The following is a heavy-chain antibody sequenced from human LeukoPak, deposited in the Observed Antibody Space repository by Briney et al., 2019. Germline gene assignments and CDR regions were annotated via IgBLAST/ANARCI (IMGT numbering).Heavy chain of an antibody. D-gene: IGHD1-26*01. CDR2: IYYSGST. CDR1: GGSIRSCGYY. J-gene: IGHJ5*02. Sequence: PSETLSLTCTVSGGSIRSCGYYWGWIRQPPGKGLEWIASIYYSGSTYYNPSLKGRVTISVDTSRNQFSLKLSSVTAADTAVYYCARHPGGFDPWGQGTLVTVSS. CDR3: ARHPGGFDP. V-gene: IGHV4-39*01.